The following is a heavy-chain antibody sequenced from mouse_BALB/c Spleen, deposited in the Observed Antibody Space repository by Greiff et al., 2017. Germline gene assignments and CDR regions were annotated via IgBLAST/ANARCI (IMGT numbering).Heavy chain of an antibody. V-gene: IGHV5-4*02. CDR2: ISDGGSYT. J-gene: IGHJ3*01. CDR3: ARERSYGNYVGWFAY. CDR1: GFTFSDYY. Sequence: DVQLVESGGGLVKPGGSLKLSCAASGFTFSDYYMYWVRQTPEKRLEWVATISDGGSYTYYPDSVKGRFTISRDNAKNNLYLQMSSLKSEDTAMYYCARERSYGNYVGWFAYWGQGTLVTVSA. D-gene: IGHD2-1*01.